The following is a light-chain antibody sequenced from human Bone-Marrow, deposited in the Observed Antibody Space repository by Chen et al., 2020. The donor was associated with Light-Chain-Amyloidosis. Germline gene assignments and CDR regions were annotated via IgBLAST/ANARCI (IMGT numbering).Light chain of an antibody. J-gene: IGLJ2*01. Sequence: QAALTQPASVSGSPGPSITISCTGSSSDIGNYDFVSWFQQDPGKAPKLLIYGVSKRPSGVSTRFSGSKSGNTASLTISGLQAEDETDYYCCSYAGNTTVIFGGGTKLTVL. CDR1: SSDIGNYDF. V-gene: IGLV2-23*02. CDR2: GVS. CDR3: CSYAGNTTVI.